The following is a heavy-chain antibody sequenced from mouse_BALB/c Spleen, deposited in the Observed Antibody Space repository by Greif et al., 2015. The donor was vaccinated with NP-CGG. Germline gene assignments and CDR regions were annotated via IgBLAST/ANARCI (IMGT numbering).Heavy chain of an antibody. CDR1: GFNIKDTY. CDR2: IDPANGNT. CDR3: ARKLGRGLYFDY. D-gene: IGHD4-1*01. J-gene: IGHJ2*01. V-gene: IGHV14-3*02. Sequence: EVQLQQSGAELVKPGASAKLSCTASGFNIKDTYMHWVKQRPEQGLEWIGRIDPANGNTKYDPKFQGKATITADTSSNTAYLQLSSLTSEDTAVYYCARKLGRGLYFDYWGQGTTLTVSS.